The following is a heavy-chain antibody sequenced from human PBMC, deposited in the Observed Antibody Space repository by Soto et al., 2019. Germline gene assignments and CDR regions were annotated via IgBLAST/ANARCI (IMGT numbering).Heavy chain of an antibody. V-gene: IGHV1-2*04. CDR3: ARDYDILTGYPTGLDP. D-gene: IGHD3-9*01. CDR1: GYTFTGYY. CDR2: INPNSGGT. Sequence: ASVKVSCKASGYTFTGYYMHWVRQAPGQGLEWMGWINPNSGGTNYAQKFQGWVTMTRDTSISTAYMELSRLRSDDTAVYYCARDYDILTGYPTGLDPWGQGTLVTVSS. J-gene: IGHJ5*02.